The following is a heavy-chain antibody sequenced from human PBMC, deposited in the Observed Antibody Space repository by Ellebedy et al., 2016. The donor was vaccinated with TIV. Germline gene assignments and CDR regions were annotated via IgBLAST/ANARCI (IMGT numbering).Heavy chain of an antibody. J-gene: IGHJ4*02. V-gene: IGHV3-7*03. CDR2: INKDGSDK. CDR1: GFTFSFYW. CDR3: ASPPGVVAL. D-gene: IGHD3-10*01. Sequence: GESLKISCAGFGFTFSFYWMSWVRQAPGKGPEWVANINKDGSDKFYVDSVKGRFTISRDNAKNSLYLQMNSLRAEDTAVYYCASPPGVVALWGQGTLVTVSS.